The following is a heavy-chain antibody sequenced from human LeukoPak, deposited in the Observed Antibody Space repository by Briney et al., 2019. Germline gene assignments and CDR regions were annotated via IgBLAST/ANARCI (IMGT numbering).Heavy chain of an antibody. Sequence: GGSLRLSCAASGFTFSSYSMSWVRQAPGKGLEWVSSISSSSSYIYYADSVKGRFTISRDNAKNSLYLQMNSLRAEDTAVYYCAREFQLYGMDVWGQGTTVTVSS. D-gene: IGHD5-24*01. CDR1: GFTFSSYS. CDR3: AREFQLYGMDV. J-gene: IGHJ6*02. CDR2: ISSSSSYI. V-gene: IGHV3-21*01.